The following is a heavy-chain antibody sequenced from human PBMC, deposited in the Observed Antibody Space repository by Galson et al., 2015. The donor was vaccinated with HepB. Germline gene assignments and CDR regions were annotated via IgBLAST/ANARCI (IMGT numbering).Heavy chain of an antibody. CDR1: GYTFTSYG. CDR2: ISAYNGNT. Sequence: SVKVSCKASGYTFTSYGISWVRQAPGQGLEWMGWISAYNGNTNYAQKLQGRVTMTTDTSTSTAYMELRSLRSDDTAVYYCAREIRFLEWLGGGYGMDVWGQGTPVTVSS. CDR3: AREIRFLEWLGGGYGMDV. J-gene: IGHJ6*02. D-gene: IGHD3-3*01. V-gene: IGHV1-18*01.